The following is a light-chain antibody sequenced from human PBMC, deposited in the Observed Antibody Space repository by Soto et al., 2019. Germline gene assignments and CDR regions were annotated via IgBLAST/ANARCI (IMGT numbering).Light chain of an antibody. V-gene: IGKV3-15*01. CDR1: QSVSSN. CDR2: GAS. Sequence: EIVMTQSPATLSVSPGERATLSFRASQSVSSNLAWYQQKPGQAPRLLIYGASTRATGIPARFSGSGSGTEFTLTISSLQSEDFAVYYCQQYNNWPPWTCGQGTKVDIK. J-gene: IGKJ1*01. CDR3: QQYNNWPPWT.